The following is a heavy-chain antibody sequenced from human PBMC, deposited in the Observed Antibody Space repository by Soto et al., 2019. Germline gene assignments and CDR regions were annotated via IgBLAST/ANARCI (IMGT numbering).Heavy chain of an antibody. CDR1: GYTFIGYY. D-gene: IGHD3-9*01. CDR2: INPNIGGT. V-gene: IGHV1-2*02. CDR3: ARDSHYDILTGYSRNAFDI. J-gene: IGHJ3*02. Sequence: ASVKVSGKASGYTFIGYYMHWVRQAPGQGLEWMGWINPNIGGTNYAQKFQGRVTMTRDTSISTVYMELSRLRSDDTAVYYCARDSHYDILTGYSRNAFDIWGQGTVVTVSS.